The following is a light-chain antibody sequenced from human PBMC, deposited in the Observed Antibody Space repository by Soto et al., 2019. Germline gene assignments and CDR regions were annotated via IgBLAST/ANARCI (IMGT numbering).Light chain of an antibody. CDR1: QSINDW. CDR3: QHYNSYWT. Sequence: DIQMTQSPSTLSASVGDRVTITCRASQSINDWLAWYQQKPGKAPKLLIYKASSLESGVPSRFGGSGSGTEFTLTISSLQPDDFATYYCQHYNSYWTFGQGTKVAIK. CDR2: KAS. V-gene: IGKV1-5*03. J-gene: IGKJ1*01.